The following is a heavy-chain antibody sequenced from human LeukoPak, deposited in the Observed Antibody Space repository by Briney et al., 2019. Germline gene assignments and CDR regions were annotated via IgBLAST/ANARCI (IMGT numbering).Heavy chain of an antibody. CDR3: ARGVRRYFDWLSVDY. J-gene: IGHJ4*02. D-gene: IGHD3-9*01. CDR2: IIPIFGTA. V-gene: IGHV1-69*13. CDR1: GGTFSSYA. Sequence: GASVKVSCKAPGGTFSSYAISWVRQAPGQGLEWMGGIIPIFGTANYAQKFQGRVTITADESTSTAYMELSSLRSEDTAVYYCARGVRRYFDWLSVDYWGQGTLVTVSS.